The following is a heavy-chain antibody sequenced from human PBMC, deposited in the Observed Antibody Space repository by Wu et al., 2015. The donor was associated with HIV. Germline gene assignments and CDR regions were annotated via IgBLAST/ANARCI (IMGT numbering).Heavy chain of an antibody. V-gene: IGHV1-46*01. Sequence: QVQLVQSGAEVKKSGASVKVSCKASGYTFTTYYMHWVRQAPGQGLEWMGIINPSGGGTSYAQKFQGRVTMTRDTSTNTVYMELSSLKSEDTAVYYCARDAPPSPPYSSSWYNWFDPGAREPWSPSPX. J-gene: IGHJ5*02. CDR2: INPSGGGT. CDR3: ARDAPPSPPYSSSWYNWFDP. D-gene: IGHD6-13*01. CDR1: GYTFTTYY.